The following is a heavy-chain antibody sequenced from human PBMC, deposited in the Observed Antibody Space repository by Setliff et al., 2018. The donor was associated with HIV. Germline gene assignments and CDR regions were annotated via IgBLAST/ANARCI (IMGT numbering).Heavy chain of an antibody. CDR2: LYSTWST. Sequence: SETLSLTCTVSGASIDSGFHYWGWIRQSPGKGLEWIASLYSTWSTYYNPSLKGRVTISVDTSKNQFSLKLTSVTAADTAMYYCARARGGITWAFDYWGQGTLVTVS. J-gene: IGHJ4*02. V-gene: IGHV4-30-4*08. D-gene: IGHD3-10*01. CDR1: GASIDSGFHY. CDR3: ARARGGITWAFDY.